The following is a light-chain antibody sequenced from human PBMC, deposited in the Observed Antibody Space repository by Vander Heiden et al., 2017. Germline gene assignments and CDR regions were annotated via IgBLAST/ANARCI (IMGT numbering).Light chain of an antibody. J-gene: IGLJ1*01. CDR3: CSYAGSYVYV. CDR2: DVA. V-gene: IGLV2-11*01. CDR1: SSDVGGYNY. Sequence: QSALTQPRPVSGSPGQSVTISCTGTSSDVGGYNYVSWYPQHPGKAPKLMIYDVAQRPSGVPDRFSGSKSGNTASLTISGLQAEDEADYYCCSYAGSYVYVFGTGTTVTVL.